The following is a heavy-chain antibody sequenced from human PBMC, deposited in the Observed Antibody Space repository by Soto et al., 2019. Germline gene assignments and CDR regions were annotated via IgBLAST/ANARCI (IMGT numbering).Heavy chain of an antibody. CDR2: INPNSGGT. V-gene: IGHV1-2*02. Sequence: QVQLMQSGAEVKKPGASVKVSCKASGYTFTGYYMHWVRQAPGQGLEWMGWINPNSGGTNYAQKFQGRVTITADESTSTAYMELSSLRSEDTAVYYCARGAWQQTLGYGMHVWGQGSTFTVSS. CDR1: GYTFTGYY. J-gene: IGHJ6*02. D-gene: IGHD6-13*01. CDR3: ARGAWQQTLGYGMHV.